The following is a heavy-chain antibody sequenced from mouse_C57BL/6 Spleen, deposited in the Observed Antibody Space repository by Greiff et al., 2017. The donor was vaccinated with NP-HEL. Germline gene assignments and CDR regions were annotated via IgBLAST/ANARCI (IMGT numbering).Heavy chain of an antibody. V-gene: IGHV1-26*01. CDR1: GYTFTDYY. CDR2: INPNNGGT. D-gene: IGHD4-1*01. CDR3: ARLANWDRFAY. J-gene: IGHJ3*01. Sequence: EVQLQQSGPELVKPGASVKISCKASGYTFTDYYMNWVKQSHGKSLEWIGDINPNNGGTSYNQKFKGKATLTVDKSSSTAYMELRSLTSADSAVYYGARLANWDRFAYWGQGTLVTVSA.